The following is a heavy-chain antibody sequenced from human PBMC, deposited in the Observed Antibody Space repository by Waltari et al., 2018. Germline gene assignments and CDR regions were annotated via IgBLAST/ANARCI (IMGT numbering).Heavy chain of an antibody. CDR2: ILADERT. V-gene: IGHV3-53*01. D-gene: IGHD1-26*01. CDR1: GFPLIDNY. Sequence: EVHLLESGGGLVRLGGSLRLSCETPGFPLIDNYLSWVRQAPGKALELFFVILADERTVHADSVQGRCNSSRDTTRSTLYLHMGNVRGEDTAIYYCARAGLGAPLEWQRMFGSWGQGTLGSVST. J-gene: IGHJ4*02. CDR3: ARAGLGAPLEWQRMFGS.